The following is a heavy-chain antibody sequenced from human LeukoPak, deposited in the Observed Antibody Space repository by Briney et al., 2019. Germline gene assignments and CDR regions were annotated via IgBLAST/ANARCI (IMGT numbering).Heavy chain of an antibody. CDR3: ARLAFPHRGPTDY. Sequence: GGSLRLSCAASGFTFSSYSMNWVRQAPGKGLEWVSSISSSSSYIYYAASVKGRFTISRDNAKNSLYLQMNSLRAEDTAVYYCARLAFPHRGPTDYWGQGTLVTVSS. V-gene: IGHV3-21*01. CDR1: GFTFSSYS. CDR2: ISSSSSYI. J-gene: IGHJ4*02.